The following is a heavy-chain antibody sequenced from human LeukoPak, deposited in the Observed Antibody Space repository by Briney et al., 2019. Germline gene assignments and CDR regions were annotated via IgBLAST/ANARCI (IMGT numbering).Heavy chain of an antibody. J-gene: IGHJ3*02. V-gene: IGHV5-51*01. Sequence: GESLKISCKGSGYTFTSYWIGWGRQLPGKGLEWRGIIYPGDSDTRYSPSFQGQVTISADKSSSTAYLQWSSLKASDTAMYYCARQRGYYDSTAAFDIWGQGTMVTVSS. CDR1: GYTFTSYW. D-gene: IGHD3-22*01. CDR3: ARQRGYYDSTAAFDI. CDR2: IYPGDSDT.